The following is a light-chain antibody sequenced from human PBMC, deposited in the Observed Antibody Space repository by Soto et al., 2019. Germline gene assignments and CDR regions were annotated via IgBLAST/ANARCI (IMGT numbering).Light chain of an antibody. CDR2: AVT. CDR3: SSYTSSSTL. J-gene: IGLJ1*01. CDR1: SSDVGGYNY. Sequence: LTQPASVSGSPGQSITISCTGTSSDVGGYNYVSWYQQHPGKAPKLMIYAVTDRPSGVPSRFSGSKSGNTASLTISGLQAEDEADYYCSSYTSSSTLFGTGTKVTVL. V-gene: IGLV2-14*01.